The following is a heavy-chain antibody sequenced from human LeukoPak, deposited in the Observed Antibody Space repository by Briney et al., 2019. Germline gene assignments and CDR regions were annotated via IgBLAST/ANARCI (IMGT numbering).Heavy chain of an antibody. J-gene: IGHJ4*02. V-gene: IGHV4-39*01. Sequence: SETLSLTCTVSGVSIRSGDYYWGWVRQSPGKGLEWIGSMSSGGSTFYNPSLKSRVTISVDTSKNQFSLKLSSVTAADTAVYYCARHRGYSSGTTVDYWGQGTLVTVSS. CDR1: GVSIRSGDYY. CDR2: MSSGGST. CDR3: ARHRGYSSGTTVDY. D-gene: IGHD6-19*01.